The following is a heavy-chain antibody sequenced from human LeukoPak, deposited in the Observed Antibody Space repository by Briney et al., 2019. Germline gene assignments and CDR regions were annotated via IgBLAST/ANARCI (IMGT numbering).Heavy chain of an antibody. CDR1: GGSISSSNYY. CDR3: ARHPVLRYLGT. CDR2: IYYSGST. J-gene: IGHJ4*02. D-gene: IGHD3-9*01. V-gene: IGHV4-39*01. Sequence: SETLSLTCNVSGGSISSSNYYWGWIRQPPGKGLEWIGSIYYSGSTYYNPSLKSRVTISVDTSKNQFSLKLSSVSAADTAVYYCARHPVLRYLGTWGQGTLVTVSS.